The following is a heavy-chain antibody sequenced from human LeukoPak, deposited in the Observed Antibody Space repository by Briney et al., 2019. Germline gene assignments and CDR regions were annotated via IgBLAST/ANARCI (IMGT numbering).Heavy chain of an antibody. D-gene: IGHD4-17*01. Sequence: ASVKVSCKVSGYTLIELSMHWVRQAPGKGLEWMGGFDPEDGETIYAQKFQGRVTITADKSTSIVYMELSSLRSEDTAVYYCASQVVYVDSALDLWGRGTLVTVSS. CDR1: GYTLIELS. CDR3: ASQVVYVDSALDL. CDR2: FDPEDGET. J-gene: IGHJ2*01. V-gene: IGHV1-24*01.